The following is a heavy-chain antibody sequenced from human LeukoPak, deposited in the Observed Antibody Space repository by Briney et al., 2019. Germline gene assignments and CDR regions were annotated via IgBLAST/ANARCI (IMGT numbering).Heavy chain of an antibody. V-gene: IGHV4-31*11. D-gene: IGHD3-22*01. CDR2: IYYSGST. Sequence: SETLSLTCAVSGGSISSGGYSWSWIRQHPGKGLEWIGYIYYSGSTYYNPSLKSRVTISVDTSKNQFSLKLSSVTAADTAVYYCARDFPYYYDSSGFDAFDIWGQGTMVTVSS. J-gene: IGHJ3*02. CDR1: GGSISSGGYS. CDR3: ARDFPYYYDSSGFDAFDI.